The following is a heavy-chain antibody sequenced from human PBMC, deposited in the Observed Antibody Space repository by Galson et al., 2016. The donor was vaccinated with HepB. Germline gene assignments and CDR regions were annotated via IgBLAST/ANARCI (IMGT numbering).Heavy chain of an antibody. D-gene: IGHD2-21*02. V-gene: IGHV3-23*01. CDR2: ISGSGTNT. CDR3: AKSLLGVTLVSYYYGMDV. CDR1: GFTFSNYV. Sequence: SLRLSCAASGFTFSNYVMNWVRQAPGKGLEWVSAISGSGTNTYYEDSVKGRFTISRDNSKNTLFLQMNSLRADDTAVYYCAKSLLGVTLVSYYYGMDVWGQGTTVTVSS. J-gene: IGHJ6*02.